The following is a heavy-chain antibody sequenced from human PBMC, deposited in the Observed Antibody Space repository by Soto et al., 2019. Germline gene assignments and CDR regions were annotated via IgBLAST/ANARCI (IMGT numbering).Heavy chain of an antibody. CDR1: GDSVSNINFY. CDR2: INYNGNT. CDR3: AKDYMATTSLHYYGMDV. D-gene: IGHD1-1*01. Sequence: PSETLSLTCTVSGDSVSNINFYWSWIRQSPGKSLEWIGFINYNGNTNYNPSLRSRVTISLNTSKNQFSLTLRYVTAADTAVYHCAKDYMATTSLHYYGMDVWGQGTTVTVSS. V-gene: IGHV4-61*01. J-gene: IGHJ6*02.